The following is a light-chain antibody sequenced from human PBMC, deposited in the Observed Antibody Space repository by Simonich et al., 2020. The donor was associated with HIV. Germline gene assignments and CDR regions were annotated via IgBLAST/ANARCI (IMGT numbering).Light chain of an antibody. CDR2: EDS. CDR3: CSYTSTTVL. CDR1: SSDVGSYNL. J-gene: IGLJ2*01. Sequence: QSALTQPASVSGSPGQSITISCTGTSSDVGSYNLVSWYQQHPGKAPKLMISEDSRRPSGVSNLFSGSKSGNTASLTISGLQAEDEADYYCCSYTSTTVLFGGGTKLTVL. V-gene: IGLV2-23*01.